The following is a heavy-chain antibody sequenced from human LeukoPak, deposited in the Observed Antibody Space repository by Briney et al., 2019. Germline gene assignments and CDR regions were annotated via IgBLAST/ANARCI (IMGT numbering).Heavy chain of an antibody. CDR3: AKGQELDDGVFDS. CDR1: GFTFSSIA. CDR2: VRSNGETV. V-gene: IGHV3-23*01. J-gene: IGHJ4*02. D-gene: IGHD1-1*01. Sequence: GGSLRLSCAASGFTFSSIAMSWVRQAPGKGLEWVSAVRSNGETVYNADSVKGRFTISRDNSRQTLFLQMSSLRVEDTATYYCAKGQELDDGVFDSWGQGTLVTVSS.